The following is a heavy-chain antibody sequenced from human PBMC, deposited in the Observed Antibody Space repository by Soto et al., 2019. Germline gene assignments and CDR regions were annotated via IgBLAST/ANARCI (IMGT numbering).Heavy chain of an antibody. J-gene: IGHJ4*02. V-gene: IGHV3-48*03. CDR3: AREELNCGGDCFVY. CDR1: GFTFSDYD. D-gene: IGHD2-21*01. CDR2: IDSSGSGI. Sequence: EVQLVESGGSLVQPGGTLRLSCVACGFTFSDYDMNWFRQAPGKGLEWVSYIDSSGSGIYYADSMKGRFTTFRDNAKNSLYLQMNSLRGEDTAVYYCAREELNCGGDCFVYWGQGTPVTVSS.